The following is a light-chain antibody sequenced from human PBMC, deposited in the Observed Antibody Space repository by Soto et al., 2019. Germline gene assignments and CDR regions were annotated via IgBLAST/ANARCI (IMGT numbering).Light chain of an antibody. Sequence: DIQMTQSPSTLSASVGDRVTITCRASQSISSWLAWYQQKPGKAPKLLIYKASSLESGVPSRFSGSGSGTEFTLTINSLQPDDFATYYCQHYNSYSEAFGQGTKVDNK. J-gene: IGKJ1*01. V-gene: IGKV1-5*03. CDR1: QSISSW. CDR3: QHYNSYSEA. CDR2: KAS.